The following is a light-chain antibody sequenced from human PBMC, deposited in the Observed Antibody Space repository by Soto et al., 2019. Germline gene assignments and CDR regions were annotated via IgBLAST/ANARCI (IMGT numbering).Light chain of an antibody. Sequence: DIQMTQSPSTLSASVGDRVTITCRASQSISSWLAWYQQKPGKAPKLLIYKASSLESGVPSRFSGSGSGTEFTLTISSLQPDDFGTYYCQQYNSDSTFGQGTKVEIK. CDR2: KAS. CDR1: QSISSW. J-gene: IGKJ1*01. V-gene: IGKV1-5*03. CDR3: QQYNSDST.